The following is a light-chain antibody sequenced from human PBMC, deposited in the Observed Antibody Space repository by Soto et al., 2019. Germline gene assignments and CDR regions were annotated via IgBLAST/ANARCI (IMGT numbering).Light chain of an antibody. CDR1: QGISNY. CDR2: AAS. V-gene: IGKV1-27*01. CDR3: QKYNSALICT. J-gene: IGKJ3*01. Sequence: DIQMTQSPSSLSASVGDRVTITCRASQGISNYLAWYQQKPGKVPKLLIYAASTLQSGVPSRFSGSGSGTDFTLTISSLQPEDVATYYCQKYNSALICTFGPGTKVDIK.